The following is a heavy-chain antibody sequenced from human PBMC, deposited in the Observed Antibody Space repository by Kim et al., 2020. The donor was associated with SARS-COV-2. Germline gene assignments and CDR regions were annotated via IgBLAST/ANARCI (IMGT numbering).Heavy chain of an antibody. Sequence: GESLKISCKGSGYSFNTYWIGWVRQMPGKGLEWMGIIYPGDSDTRYSPSFQGQVTISADKSISTAYLQCSSLKASDTAMYYCARLIAVTGTRGGMDVWGQGTTVTVSS. CDR1: GYSFNTYW. CDR2: IYPGDSDT. CDR3: ARLIAVTGTRGGMDV. D-gene: IGHD6-19*01. V-gene: IGHV5-51*01. J-gene: IGHJ6*02.